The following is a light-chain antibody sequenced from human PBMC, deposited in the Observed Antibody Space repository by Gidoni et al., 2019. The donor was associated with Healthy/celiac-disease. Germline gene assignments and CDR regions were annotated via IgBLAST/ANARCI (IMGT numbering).Light chain of an antibody. V-gene: IGKV3-20*01. CDR1: RVSSSY. CDR3: QQYGSSPRT. J-gene: IGKJ1*01. Sequence: RVSSSYLAWYQQKPGQAPRLLIYGASSRATGIPDRFSGSGSGTDFTLTISRLEPEDFAVYYCQQYGSSPRTFGQGTKVEIK. CDR2: GAS.